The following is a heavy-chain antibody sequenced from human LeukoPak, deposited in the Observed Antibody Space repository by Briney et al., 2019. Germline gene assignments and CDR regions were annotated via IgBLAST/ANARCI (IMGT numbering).Heavy chain of an antibody. Sequence: GGSLRLSCAASGFTLSSYAMSWVRQGPGKGLEWVSAISVSGNTYHADSVKGRFTISRDSSKNTLYLQMNSLRAGDAAVYYCAKAPVTTCSGAYCYPFDYWSREPWSPSPQ. D-gene: IGHD2-15*01. J-gene: IGHJ4*02. CDR1: GFTLSSYA. V-gene: IGHV3-23*01. CDR3: AKAPVTTCSGAYCYPFDY. CDR2: ISVSGNT.